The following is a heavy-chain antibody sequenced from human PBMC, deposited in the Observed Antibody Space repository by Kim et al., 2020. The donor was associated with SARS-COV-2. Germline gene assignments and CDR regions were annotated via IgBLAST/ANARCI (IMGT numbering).Heavy chain of an antibody. CDR1: GFTFSDYY. CDR3: ARGITMVRGVIGADDYYYYYGMGV. V-gene: IGHV3-11*05. D-gene: IGHD3-10*01. J-gene: IGHJ6*02. CDR2: ISSSSSYT. Sequence: GGSLRLSCAASGFTFSDYYMSWIRQAPGKGLEWVSYISSSSSYTNYADSVKGRFTISRDNAKNSLYLQMNSLRAEDTAVYYCARGITMVRGVIGADDYYYYYGMGVWGQGTTVTVSS.